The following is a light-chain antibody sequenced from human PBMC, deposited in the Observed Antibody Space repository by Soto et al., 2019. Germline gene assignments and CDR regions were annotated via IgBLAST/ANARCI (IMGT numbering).Light chain of an antibody. V-gene: IGLV2-23*01. CDR3: CSYAGVTSAV. CDR1: SSDVENFNL. J-gene: IGLJ1*01. Sequence: QSALTQPASVSGSPGQSITISCTGTSSDVENFNLISWYQHHPGKAPKLMIYEATKRPSGVSIRFSGSKSGNTAYLTISGLQTEDEADYYCCSYAGVTSAVFGGGTKLTVL. CDR2: EAT.